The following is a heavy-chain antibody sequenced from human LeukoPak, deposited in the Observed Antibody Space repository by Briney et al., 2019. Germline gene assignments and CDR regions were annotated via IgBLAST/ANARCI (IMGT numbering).Heavy chain of an antibody. CDR3: ARHRQLVHWFDP. J-gene: IGHJ5*02. CDR1: GGSISSYY. CDR2: VYYTGST. Sequence: SETLSLTCAVSGGSISSYYWSWIRQPPGKGLEWIGCVYYTGSTNYNSSLKSRGTISVDTSKNQFSLKLSSVTAADTAVYYCARHRQLVHWFDPWGQGTLVSVSS. V-gene: IGHV4-59*08. D-gene: IGHD6-6*01.